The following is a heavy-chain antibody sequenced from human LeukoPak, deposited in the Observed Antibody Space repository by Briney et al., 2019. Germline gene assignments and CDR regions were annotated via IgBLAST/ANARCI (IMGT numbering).Heavy chain of an antibody. CDR2: ISGSGGST. V-gene: IGHV3-23*01. Sequence: GGSLRLSCAASGFTFSGYAMSWVRQAPGKGLEWVSAISGSGGSTYYADSVKGRFTISRDNSKNTLYLQMNSLRAGDTAVYYCAKDIVVVVAASFDYWGQGTLVTVSS. D-gene: IGHD2-15*01. J-gene: IGHJ4*02. CDR1: GFTFSGYA. CDR3: AKDIVVVVAASFDY.